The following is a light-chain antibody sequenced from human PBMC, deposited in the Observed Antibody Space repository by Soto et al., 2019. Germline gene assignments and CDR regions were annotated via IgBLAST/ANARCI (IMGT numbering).Light chain of an antibody. Sequence: NFMLTQPHSVSESPGKTVTISCTRSSGRIASNYVQWYQQRPGSAPTTVIYEDNQRPSGVPDRFSGSIDSSSNSASLTISGLKTEDETDYYCQSYDSSNNVFGSGTQLTVL. CDR2: EDN. J-gene: IGLJ6*01. CDR1: SGRIASNY. CDR3: QSYDSSNNV. V-gene: IGLV6-57*04.